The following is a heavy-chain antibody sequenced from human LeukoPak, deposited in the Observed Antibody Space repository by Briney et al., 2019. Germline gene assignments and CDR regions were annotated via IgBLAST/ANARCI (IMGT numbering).Heavy chain of an antibody. J-gene: IGHJ4*02. CDR3: ARQLCSGGDCSSFDY. V-gene: IGHV3-23*01. Sequence: GGSLRLSCAASGFTFSTYLMSWVRHVPEKGLGWVSTIRGNAAGTYYADSVKGRFTISRDNSKNMLYLQMNSLRVEDTALYYCARQLCSGGDCSSFDYWGQGTRVTVSS. CDR1: GFTFSTYL. D-gene: IGHD2-21*02. CDR2: IRGNAAGT.